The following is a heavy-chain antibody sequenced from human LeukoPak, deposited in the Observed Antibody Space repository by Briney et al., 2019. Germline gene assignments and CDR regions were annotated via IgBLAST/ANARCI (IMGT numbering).Heavy chain of an antibody. CDR1: GGSISSYY. Sequence: SETLSLTCTVSGGSISSYYWSWIRQPPGKGLKWIGEINHSGSTNYNPSLKSRVTISVDTSKNQFSLKLSSVTAADTAVYYCAREILTDNYFDYWGQGTLVTVSS. J-gene: IGHJ4*02. CDR2: INHSGST. CDR3: AREILTDNYFDY. D-gene: IGHD3-9*01. V-gene: IGHV4-34*01.